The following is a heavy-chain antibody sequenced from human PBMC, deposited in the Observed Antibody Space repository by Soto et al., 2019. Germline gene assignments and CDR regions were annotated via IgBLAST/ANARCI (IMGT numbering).Heavy chain of an antibody. J-gene: IGHJ4*02. V-gene: IGHV1-69*08. Sequence: QVQLVQSGAEVKKPGSSVKVSCKASGGTFSSYTISWVRQAPGQGLEWMGRIIPILGIANYAQKFQGRVTITGDKSTSTAYMELRSLRSEDTAVYYCARDGGSYDFDYWGQGTLVTVSS. CDR3: ARDGGSYDFDY. CDR1: GGTFSSYT. CDR2: IIPILGIA. D-gene: IGHD1-26*01.